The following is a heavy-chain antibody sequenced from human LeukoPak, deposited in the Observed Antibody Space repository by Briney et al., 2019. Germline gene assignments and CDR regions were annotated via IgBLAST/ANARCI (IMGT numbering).Heavy chain of an antibody. J-gene: IGHJ4*02. V-gene: IGHV4-4*07. CDR1: GDSMNNKY. D-gene: IGHD5-12*01. CDR3: ARGLKWGSGYDWGLEH. Sequence: PSETLSLTCTVSGDSMNNKYRIWIRQPAGKGLEWMGRRFSSWNTGYNPTDYNPSLKSLVTMSIETYTNPFSMKVPSVPAADPAVYYCARGLKWGSGYDWGLEHWGQGALVTVSS. CDR2: RFSSWNTGYNPT.